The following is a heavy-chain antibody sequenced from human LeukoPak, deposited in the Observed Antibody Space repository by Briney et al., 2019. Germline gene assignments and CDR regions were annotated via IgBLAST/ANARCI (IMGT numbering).Heavy chain of an antibody. CDR2: IYYSGST. V-gene: IGHV4-59*01. D-gene: IGHD3-22*01. CDR1: GGSISSYY. J-gene: IGHJ4*02. Sequence: PSETLSRTCTVSGGSISSYYWSWIRQPPGKGLEWIGYIYYSGSTNYNPSLKSRVTISVDTSKNQFSLKLSSVTAADTAVYYCARLDYYDSSGYYWGYFDYWGQGTLVTVSS. CDR3: ARLDYYDSSGYYWGYFDY.